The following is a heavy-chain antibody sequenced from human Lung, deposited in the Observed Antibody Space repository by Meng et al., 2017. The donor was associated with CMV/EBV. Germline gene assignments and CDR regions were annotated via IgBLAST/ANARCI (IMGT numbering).Heavy chain of an antibody. V-gene: IGHV4-30-4*08. Sequence: QVQVQAAGAGVEKPSQALALTLTGCGGSSSSGDYYWSWIRQPPGKGLEWIGYIYYSGNTDYNPSLKSRVTISVDTSKNQFSLKLSSVTAADTAVYYCARALDTAMVTFDYWGQGTLVTVSS. D-gene: IGHD5-18*01. CDR2: IYYSGNT. CDR1: GGSSSSGDYY. CDR3: ARALDTAMVTFDY. J-gene: IGHJ4*02.